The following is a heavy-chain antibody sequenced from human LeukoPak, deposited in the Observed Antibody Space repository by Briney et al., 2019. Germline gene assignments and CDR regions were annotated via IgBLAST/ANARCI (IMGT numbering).Heavy chain of an antibody. CDR3: ARTRGIVVVPAARFDY. J-gene: IGHJ4*02. Sequence: PGGSLRLSCAASGFTFSISGMHWVRQAPGKGLEWVAFIRYDGSNKYYADSVKGRFTISRDNSKNTLYLQMKSLRAEDTAVYYCARTRGIVVVPAARFDYWGQGTLVTVSS. D-gene: IGHD2-2*01. CDR2: IRYDGSNK. CDR1: GFTFSISG. V-gene: IGHV3-30*02.